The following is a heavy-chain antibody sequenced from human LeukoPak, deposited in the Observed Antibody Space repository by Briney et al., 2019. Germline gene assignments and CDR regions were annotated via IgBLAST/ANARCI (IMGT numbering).Heavy chain of an antibody. Sequence: AGGSLRLSCSASGFTFSIYDMNWVRQAPGKGLEWVSSITTDSSYIYYADSVRGRFTISRDNAKSSLFLQMNSLRAEDTAVYYCARRYCSSTSWLIDYWGQGTLVTVSS. D-gene: IGHD2-2*01. CDR2: ITTDSSYI. V-gene: IGHV3-21*06. CDR3: ARRYCSSTSWLIDY. CDR1: GFTFSIYD. J-gene: IGHJ4*02.